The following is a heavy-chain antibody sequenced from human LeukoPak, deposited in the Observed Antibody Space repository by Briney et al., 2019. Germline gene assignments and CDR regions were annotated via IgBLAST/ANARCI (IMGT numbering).Heavy chain of an antibody. V-gene: IGHV3-9*01. CDR3: AKARAYGAFDP. D-gene: IGHD4-17*01. CDR2: ISWISGSI. Sequence: GGSLRLSCAASGFTFDDYAMHWVRQAPGKGLEWVSGISWISGSIGYADSVKGRFTISRDNAKNSLYLQMNSLRAEDTALYYCAKARAYGAFDPWGQGTLVTVSS. CDR1: GFTFDDYA. J-gene: IGHJ5*02.